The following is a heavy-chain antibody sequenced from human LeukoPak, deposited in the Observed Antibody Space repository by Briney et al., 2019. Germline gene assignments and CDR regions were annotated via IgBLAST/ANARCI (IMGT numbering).Heavy chain of an antibody. V-gene: IGHV3-23*01. CDR3: AKVSCGGNCFYAFDV. CDR1: GFTFSSYA. D-gene: IGHD2-21*02. CDR2: ISASSGNT. J-gene: IGHJ3*01. Sequence: GGSLRLSCATSGFTFSSYALNWVRQAPGKGLEWVAGISASSGNTFYADSVKGRFTTSRDSSKSTLFLQMNSLRAEDTAVYYCAKVSCGGNCFYAFDVWGRGTMVAVSS.